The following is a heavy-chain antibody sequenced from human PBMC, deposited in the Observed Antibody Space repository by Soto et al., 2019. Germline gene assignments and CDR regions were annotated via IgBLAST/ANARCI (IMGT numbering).Heavy chain of an antibody. V-gene: IGHV3-23*01. J-gene: IGHJ4*02. CDR1: GFTFSNYA. D-gene: IGHD3-10*01. CDR3: ARVYGSGSYYGY. Sequence: GGSLRLSCAASGFTFSNYAMNWVRQAPGKGLEWVSTISENYGSTYYADSAKGRFTISRDNSKNTLYLQMNRLRAEDTAVYYCARVYGSGSYYGYWGQGTLVTVSS. CDR2: ISENYGST.